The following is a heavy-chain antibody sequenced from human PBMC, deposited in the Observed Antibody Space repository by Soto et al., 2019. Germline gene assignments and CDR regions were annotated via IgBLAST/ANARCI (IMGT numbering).Heavy chain of an antibody. Sequence: GGSLRLSCAASGFTFSSYGMHWVRQAPGKGLEWVAVIWYDGSNKYYADSVKGRFTISRDNSKNTLYLQMNSLRAEDTAVYCCAREVRSTVTSYAFDIWGQGTMVTVSS. V-gene: IGHV3-33*01. CDR2: IWYDGSNK. D-gene: IGHD4-17*01. J-gene: IGHJ3*02. CDR1: GFTFSSYG. CDR3: AREVRSTVTSYAFDI.